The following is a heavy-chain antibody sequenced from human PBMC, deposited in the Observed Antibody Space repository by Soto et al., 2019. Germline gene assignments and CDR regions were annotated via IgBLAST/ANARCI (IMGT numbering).Heavy chain of an antibody. Sequence: GGSLRLSCEASGLTFSTYGMHWVRQAPGKGLEWAAIISYDENTKYYADSLKGRFTISRDNSKNTLYLDINNVTPEDTAVYYCAKEVLAAGQGWFDPWGQGTLVTVSS. V-gene: IGHV3-30*18. CDR2: ISYDENTK. D-gene: IGHD6-25*01. CDR3: AKEVLAAGQGWFDP. CDR1: GLTFSTYG. J-gene: IGHJ5*02.